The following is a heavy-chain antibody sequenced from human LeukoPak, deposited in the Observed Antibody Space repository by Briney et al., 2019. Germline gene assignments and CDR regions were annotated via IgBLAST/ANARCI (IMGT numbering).Heavy chain of an antibody. V-gene: IGHV1-18*01. Sequence: ASVKVSCKASGYTFTSYGISWVRQAPGQGLEWMGWISAYNGNTNYAQKLQGRVTMTTDTSTSAAYMELRSLRSDDTAVYYCARDDGAYSGSYYFDYWGQGTLVTVSS. CDR1: GYTFTSYG. J-gene: IGHJ4*02. D-gene: IGHD1-26*01. CDR3: ARDDGAYSGSYYFDY. CDR2: ISAYNGNT.